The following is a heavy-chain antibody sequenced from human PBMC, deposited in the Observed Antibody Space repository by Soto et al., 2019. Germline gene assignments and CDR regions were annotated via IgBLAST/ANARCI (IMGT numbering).Heavy chain of an antibody. Sequence: QVQLVESGGGVVQPGRSLRLSCAASGFTFSSSGMHWVRQAPGKGLEWVAVISSDGSNKFYADSVKGRFTISRDNFRNNLYLQMNSLRAEDTAVYYCAKAFHSWNYFDYWGQGTLVTVSS. V-gene: IGHV3-30*18. CDR2: ISSDGSNK. J-gene: IGHJ4*02. CDR3: AKAFHSWNYFDY. CDR1: GFTFSSSG. D-gene: IGHD1-20*01.